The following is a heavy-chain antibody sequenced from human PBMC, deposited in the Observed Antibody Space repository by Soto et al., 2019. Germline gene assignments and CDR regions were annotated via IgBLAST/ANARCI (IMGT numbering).Heavy chain of an antibody. CDR1: IFTIDRYA. D-gene: IGHD2-2*01. J-gene: IGHJ6*02. CDR3: AISTRWGYYGMDV. V-gene: IGHV3-23*01. Sequence: EVQLLESGGGLIQPGGSLRLSCAASIFTIDRYAMRWVRQAPGKGLAWVSSISGSGSSTYYADSVKGRVTIAKDNSRNRPFLQMNSLRAGDTAVYYSAISTRWGYYGMDVWGQGTTVTVAS. CDR2: ISGSGSST.